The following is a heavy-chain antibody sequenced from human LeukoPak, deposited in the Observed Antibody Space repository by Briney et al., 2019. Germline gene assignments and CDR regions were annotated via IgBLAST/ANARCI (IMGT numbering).Heavy chain of an antibody. CDR1: GDSISSGNEY. CDR3: ARDGGIVVTDDAFDI. J-gene: IGHJ3*02. V-gene: IGHV4-39*02. D-gene: IGHD2-21*01. Sequence: PSETLSLTRSVSGDSISSGNEYWNWIRQPPGKGLEWIASIHYSGSTYYNPSLKSRVTISVDTSKNQFSLKLSSVTAADTAVYYCARDGGIVVTDDAFDIWGQGTMVTVSS. CDR2: IHYSGST.